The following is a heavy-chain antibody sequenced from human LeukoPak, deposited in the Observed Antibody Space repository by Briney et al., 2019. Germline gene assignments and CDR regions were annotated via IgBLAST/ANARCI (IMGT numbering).Heavy chain of an antibody. Sequence: PGGSLRLSCAASGFTFSSYAMSWVRQAPGKGLEWVGRIKSKTDGGTTDYAAPGKGRFTISRDDSKNTLYLQMNSLKTEDTAVYYCTTDRTSDFRPYYYYGMDVWGQGTTVTVSS. D-gene: IGHD3-3*01. J-gene: IGHJ6*02. CDR2: IKSKTDGGTT. CDR3: TTDRTSDFRPYYYYGMDV. V-gene: IGHV3-15*01. CDR1: GFTFSSYA.